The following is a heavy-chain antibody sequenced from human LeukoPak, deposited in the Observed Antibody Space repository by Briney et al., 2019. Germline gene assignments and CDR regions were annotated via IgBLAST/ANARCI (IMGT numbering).Heavy chain of an antibody. V-gene: IGHV1-46*01. J-gene: IGHJ4*02. CDR3: ARVLYYYDSSGSYPLGY. Sequence: ASLKVSCKASGYTFTTYYMHRVRQAPGQGLEWMGIINPSGGSTSYAQKFQGRVTMTRDTSTSTVYMELSSLRSEDTAVYYCARVLYYYDSSGSYPLGYWGQGTLVTVSS. CDR2: INPSGGST. CDR1: GYTFTTYY. D-gene: IGHD3-22*01.